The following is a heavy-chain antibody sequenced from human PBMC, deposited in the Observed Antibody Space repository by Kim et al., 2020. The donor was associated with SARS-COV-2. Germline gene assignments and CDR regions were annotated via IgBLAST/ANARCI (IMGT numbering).Heavy chain of an antibody. CDR3: ARGDTIFGVVINAFDI. Sequence: SETLSLTCTVSGCSISSCGYYWSWIRQHPGKGLEWIGYIYYSGSTYYNPSLKSRVTISVDTSKNQFSLKLSSVTAADTAVYYCARGDTIFGVVINAFDI. J-gene: IGHJ3*02. CDR2: IYYSGST. V-gene: IGHV4-31*03. D-gene: IGHD3-3*01. CDR1: GCSISSCGYY.